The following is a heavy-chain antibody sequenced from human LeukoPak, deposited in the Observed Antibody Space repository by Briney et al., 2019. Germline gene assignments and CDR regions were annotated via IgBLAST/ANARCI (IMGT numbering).Heavy chain of an antibody. CDR2: IIPILGIA. Sequence: SVKVSCKASGYTFTSYYMHWVRQAPGQGLEWMGRIIPILGIANYAQKFQGRVTITADKSTSTAYMELSSLRSEDTAVYYCARVLAAAGTKGGDYWGQGTLVTVSS. CDR3: ARVLAAAGTKGGDY. J-gene: IGHJ4*02. CDR1: GYTFTSYY. D-gene: IGHD6-13*01. V-gene: IGHV1-69*04.